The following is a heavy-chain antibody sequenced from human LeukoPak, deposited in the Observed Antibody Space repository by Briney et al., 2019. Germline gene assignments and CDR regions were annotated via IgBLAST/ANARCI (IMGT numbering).Heavy chain of an antibody. J-gene: IGHJ4*02. CDR3: TTELGQFSSVWYSVGFHY. V-gene: IGHV3-15*01. CDR2: IKSKIDGETI. D-gene: IGHD6-19*01. Sequence: PGGSLRLSCAASGITFTNAWLNWVRQAPGKGLEWVGRIKSKIDGETIDYAAPVKGRFTISRDDSKKTLYLQMNSLKTEDTAVYYCTTELGQFSSVWYSVGFHYWGQGTLVTVSS. CDR1: GITFTNAW.